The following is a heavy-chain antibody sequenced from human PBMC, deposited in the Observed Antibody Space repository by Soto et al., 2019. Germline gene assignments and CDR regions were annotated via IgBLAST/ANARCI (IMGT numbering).Heavy chain of an antibody. V-gene: IGHV3-66*01. Sequence: GGSLRLSCAASGFTVSSTYMSWARQPPGRGLEWVSVIFSGGSTYYADSVKGKFTIPRNNANNSLYLQMNSLRAEDTAVYYCARFYYYSSGYIPSPSYYYYGMDVWGQGTTVTVSS. CDR1: GFTVSSTY. CDR2: IFSGGST. CDR3: ARFYYYSSGYIPSPSYYYYGMDV. D-gene: IGHD3-22*01. J-gene: IGHJ6*02.